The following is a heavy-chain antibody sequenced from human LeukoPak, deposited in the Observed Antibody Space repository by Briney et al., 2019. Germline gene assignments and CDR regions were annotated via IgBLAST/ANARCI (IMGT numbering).Heavy chain of an antibody. V-gene: IGHV1-18*01. CDR1: GYTFSSYG. D-gene: IGHD4-17*01. Sequence: GASVKVSCKASGYTFSSYGSSWVRQAPGQGLEWMGWISANSGDTNYAQKLQGRVTMTTDTSTSTASMELRSLRSDDTAVYYCARTVTTYGSTFDYWGQGTLVTVSS. J-gene: IGHJ4*02. CDR2: ISANSGDT. CDR3: ARTVTTYGSTFDY.